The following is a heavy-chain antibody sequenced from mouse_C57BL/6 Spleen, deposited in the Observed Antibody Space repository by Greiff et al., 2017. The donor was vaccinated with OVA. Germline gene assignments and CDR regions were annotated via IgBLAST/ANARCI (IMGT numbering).Heavy chain of an antibody. V-gene: IGHV1-19*01. D-gene: IGHD3-2*02. J-gene: IGHJ2*01. CDR3: ARRDQTAQATLYYFDY. CDR1: GYTFTDYY. CDR2: INPYNGGT. Sequence: EVQLQQSGPVLVKPGASVKMSCKASGYTFTDYYMNWVKQSHGKSLEWIGVINPYNGGTSYNQKFKGKATLTVDKSSSTAYMELNSLTSEDSAVYYCARRDQTAQATLYYFDYWGQGTTLTVSS.